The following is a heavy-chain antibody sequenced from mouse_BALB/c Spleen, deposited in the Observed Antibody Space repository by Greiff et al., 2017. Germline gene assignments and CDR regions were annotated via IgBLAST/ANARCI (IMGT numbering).Heavy chain of an antibody. D-gene: IGHD2-2*01. J-gene: IGHJ4*01. V-gene: IGHV1-54*01. CDR2: INPGSGGT. Sequence: QVQLQQSGAELVRPGTSVKVSCKASGYAFTNYLIEWVKQRPGQGLEWIGVINPGSGGTNYNEKFKGKATLTADKSSSTAYMQLSSLTSDDSAVYYCARGGYDGAMDYWGQGTSVTVSS. CDR1: GYAFTNYL. CDR3: ARGGYDGAMDY.